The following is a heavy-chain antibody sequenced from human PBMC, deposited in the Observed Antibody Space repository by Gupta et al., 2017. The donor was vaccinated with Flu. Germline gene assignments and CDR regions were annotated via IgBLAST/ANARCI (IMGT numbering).Heavy chain of an antibody. CDR2: INHSGST. J-gene: IGHJ3*02. V-gene: IGHV4-34*01. D-gene: IGHD4-17*01. CDR1: GGSFSGYY. CDR3: AREDYGDYEGYGSASDAFDI. Sequence: QVQLQQWGAGLLKPSETLSLTCAVSGGSFSGYYWSWIRQPPGKGLEWIGEINHSGSTNYNPSIKSRVTIAVDTSKNQFSLKRSSVTAAETAVYYCAREDYGDYEGYGSASDAFDIGGQGTMVTVSS.